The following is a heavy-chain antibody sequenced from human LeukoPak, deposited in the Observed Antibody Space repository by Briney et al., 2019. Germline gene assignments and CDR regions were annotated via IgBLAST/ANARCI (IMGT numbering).Heavy chain of an antibody. Sequence: SETLSLTCTVSGGSISSSSYYWGWIRQPPGKGLGWIGSIYYSGSTYYNPSLKSRVTISVDTSKNQFSLKLSSVTAADTAVYYCARQGEYYDILTSRNWFDPWGQGTLVTVSS. D-gene: IGHD3-9*01. J-gene: IGHJ5*02. V-gene: IGHV4-39*01. CDR3: ARQGEYYDILTSRNWFDP. CDR2: IYYSGST. CDR1: GGSISSSSYY.